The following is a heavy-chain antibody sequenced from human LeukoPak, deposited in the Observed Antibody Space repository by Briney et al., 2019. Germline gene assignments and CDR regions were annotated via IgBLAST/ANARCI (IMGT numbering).Heavy chain of an antibody. CDR1: GGSISSGDYY. D-gene: IGHD6-6*01. Sequence: SQTLSLTCTVSGGSISSGDYYWSWIRQPPGKGLEWIGYIYYSGSTYYNPSLKSRVTISVDTSKNQFSLKLSSVTAADTAVYYCASVRGYSSSSRRFDRWGQGTLVTVYS. CDR2: IYYSGST. J-gene: IGHJ5*02. CDR3: ASVRGYSSSSRRFDR. V-gene: IGHV4-30-4*08.